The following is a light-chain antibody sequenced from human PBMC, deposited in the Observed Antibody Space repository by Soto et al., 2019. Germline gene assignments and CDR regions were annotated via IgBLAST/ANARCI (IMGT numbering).Light chain of an antibody. V-gene: IGKV3-20*01. J-gene: IGKJ4*01. CDR1: QRLSASD. CDR3: QQYNNWPPLT. CDR2: GVS. Sequence: EIVLTQSPGTLSLSPGQIAAPAVSATQRLSASDIAWYQQKPGQAPKFLIYGVSSRATGIPDRFSGSGSGTDFTLTISSLQSEDFAVYYCQQYNNWPPLTFGGGTKVDI.